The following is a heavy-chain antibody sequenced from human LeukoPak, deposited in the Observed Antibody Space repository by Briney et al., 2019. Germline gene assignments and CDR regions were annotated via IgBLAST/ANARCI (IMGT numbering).Heavy chain of an antibody. D-gene: IGHD6-13*01. J-gene: IGHJ6*04. Sequence: SETLSLTCAVYGGSFSGYYWSWIRQPPGKGLEWIGEINHSGSTNYNPSLKSRVTISVDTSKNQFSLKLSSVTAADTAVYYCARTPGIAAAGPYYYYGMDVWGKGTTVTVSS. CDR1: GGSFSGYY. CDR2: INHSGST. CDR3: ARTPGIAAAGPYYYYGMDV. V-gene: IGHV4-34*01.